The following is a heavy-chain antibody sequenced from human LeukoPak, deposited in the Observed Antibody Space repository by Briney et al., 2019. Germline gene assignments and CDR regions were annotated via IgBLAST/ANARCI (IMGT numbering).Heavy chain of an antibody. J-gene: IGHJ3*02. V-gene: IGHV4-4*02. Sequence: SGTLSLTCAVSGGSFSSSNWWSWVRQPPGEGLEWIGEIYHSGSTNYNPSLKSRVTISVDKSKNQFSLKLSSVTAADTAVYYCARAPIVVELNAFDIWGQGTMVTVSS. CDR2: IYHSGST. CDR3: ARAPIVVELNAFDI. D-gene: IGHD2-21*01. CDR1: GGSFSSSNW.